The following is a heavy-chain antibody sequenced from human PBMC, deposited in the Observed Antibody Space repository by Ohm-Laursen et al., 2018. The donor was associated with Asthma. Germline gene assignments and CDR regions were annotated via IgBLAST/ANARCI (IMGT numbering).Heavy chain of an antibody. CDR2: ISYVGSTK. D-gene: IGHD3-16*01. V-gene: IGHV3-30*18. J-gene: IGHJ3*02. Sequence: SLRLSCTASGFTFSDYKMHWVRQAPGKGLEWVAFISYVGSTKYYADSVQGRFTISRDNSKDTLYLQMNSLRADDTAVYYCAKDWGVPHYAFDIWGQGSLVTVSS. CDR1: GFTFSDYK. CDR3: AKDWGVPHYAFDI.